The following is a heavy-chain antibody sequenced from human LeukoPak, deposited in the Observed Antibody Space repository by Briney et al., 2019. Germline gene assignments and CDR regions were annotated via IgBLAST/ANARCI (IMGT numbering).Heavy chain of an antibody. CDR2: INHSGST. CDR3: ARGVRITIFGVVSRPDY. V-gene: IGHV4-34*01. D-gene: IGHD3-3*01. CDR1: GGSFSGYY. J-gene: IGHJ4*02. Sequence: SETLSLTCAVYGGSFSGYYWSWIRQPPGKGLEWIGEINHSGSTNYNPPLKSRVTISVDTSKNQFSLKLSSVTAADTAAYYCARGVRITIFGVVSRPDYWGQGTLVTVSS.